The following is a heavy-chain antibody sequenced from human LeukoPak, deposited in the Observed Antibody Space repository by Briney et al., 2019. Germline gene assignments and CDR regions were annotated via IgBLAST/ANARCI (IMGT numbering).Heavy chain of an antibody. V-gene: IGHV3-33*01. Sequence: PGGSLRLSCGASGFTFSSYGMHWVRQAPGKGLEWVAVIWYDGSNKYYTASVKGRFTISRDNSPNTLYLQMSSLRGEDTAVYYCARGTNWNYFDHWGQGTPVTVSS. J-gene: IGHJ4*02. D-gene: IGHD1-20*01. CDR2: IWYDGSNK. CDR1: GFTFSSYG. CDR3: ARGTNWNYFDH.